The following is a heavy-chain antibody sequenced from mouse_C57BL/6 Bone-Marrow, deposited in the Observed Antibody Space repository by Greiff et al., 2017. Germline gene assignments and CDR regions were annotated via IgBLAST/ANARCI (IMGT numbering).Heavy chain of an antibody. V-gene: IGHV1-12*01. J-gene: IGHJ2*01. CDR3: ARTPHYYGSTHYFDY. D-gene: IGHD1-1*01. CDR1: GYTFTSYN. CDR2: IYPGNGDT. Sequence: LQQSGAELVRPGASVKMSCKASGYTFTSYNMHWVKQTPRQGLEWIGAIYPGNGDTSYNQKFKGKATLTVDKSSSTAYMQLSSLTSEDSAVYFCARTPHYYGSTHYFDYWGQGTTLTVSS.